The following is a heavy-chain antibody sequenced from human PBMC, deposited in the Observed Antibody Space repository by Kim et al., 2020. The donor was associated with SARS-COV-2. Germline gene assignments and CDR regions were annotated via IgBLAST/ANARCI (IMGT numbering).Heavy chain of an antibody. CDR3: AKESRRAFDP. CDR1: GFTFSSYG. CDR2: ISYDGSNK. V-gene: IGHV3-30*18. Sequence: GGSLRLSCAASGFTFSSYGMHWVRQAPGKGLEWVAVISYDGSNKYYADSVKGRFTISRDNSKNTLYLQMNSLRAEDTAVYYCAKESRRAFDPWGQGTLVTVSS. J-gene: IGHJ5*02.